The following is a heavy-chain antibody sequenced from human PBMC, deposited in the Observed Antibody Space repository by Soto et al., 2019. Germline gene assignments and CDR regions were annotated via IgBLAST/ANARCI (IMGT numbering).Heavy chain of an antibody. Sequence: SGPTLVKPTQTLTLTCTFSGFSLSTSGVGVGWIRQPPGKALEWLALIYWNDDKRYSPSLKSRLTITKDTSKNQVVLTMTNMDPVDTATYYCAHSGVVVVPAANHGMDVWGQGTTVTVSS. CDR2: IYWNDDK. CDR1: GFSLSTSGVG. D-gene: IGHD2-2*01. V-gene: IGHV2-5*01. CDR3: AHSGVVVVPAANHGMDV. J-gene: IGHJ6*02.